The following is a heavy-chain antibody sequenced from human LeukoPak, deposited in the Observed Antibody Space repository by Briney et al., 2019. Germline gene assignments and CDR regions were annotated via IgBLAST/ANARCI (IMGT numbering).Heavy chain of an antibody. CDR2: ISGSGGST. D-gene: IGHD5-18*01. Sequence: GGSLRLSCAASGFTFSSYGMSWVRQAPGKGLEWVSAISGSGGSTYYADSVKGRFTISRDNAKNSLYLQMNGLRAEDTAVYYCARHGGYSYGYFDYWGQGTLVTVSS. CDR3: ARHGGYSYGYFDY. V-gene: IGHV3-23*01. CDR1: GFTFSSYG. J-gene: IGHJ4*02.